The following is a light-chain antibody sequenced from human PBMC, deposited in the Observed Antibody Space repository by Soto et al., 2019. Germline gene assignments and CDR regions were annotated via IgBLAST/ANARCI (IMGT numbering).Light chain of an antibody. V-gene: IGKV3-20*01. CDR1: QSVSSSY. CDR3: QQYGSSPRT. CDR2: GAS. Sequence: EIVLTQSPGTLSLSPGERATLSCRASQSVSSSYLAWYQQKPGQAPRLLIYGASSRATGIPDKFSGCGSGTDFTLTISRLEPEDFAVYYCQQYGSSPRTFGPGTRLEIK. J-gene: IGKJ5*01.